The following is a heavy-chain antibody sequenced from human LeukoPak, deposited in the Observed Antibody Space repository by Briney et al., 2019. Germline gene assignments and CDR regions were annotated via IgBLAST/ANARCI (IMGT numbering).Heavy chain of an antibody. CDR1: GGSISSSSYY. CDR3: ARHDYDFWSGYYLFDAFDI. D-gene: IGHD3-3*01. Sequence: PSETLSLTCTVSGGSISSSSYYWGWIRQPPGKGLEWIGSIYYSGSTYYNPSLKSRVTISVDTSKNQFSLKLSSVTAADTAVYYCARHDYDFWSGYYLFDAFDIWGQGTMVTVSS. J-gene: IGHJ3*02. CDR2: IYYSGST. V-gene: IGHV4-39*01.